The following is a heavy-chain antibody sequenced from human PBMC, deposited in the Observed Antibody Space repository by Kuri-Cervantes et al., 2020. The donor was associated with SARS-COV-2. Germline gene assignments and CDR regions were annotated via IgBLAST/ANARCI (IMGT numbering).Heavy chain of an antibody. D-gene: IGHD6-13*01. CDR3: TTTEPLGSSWYLSDFDY. Sequence: LSLTCAASGFTFSSYAMSWVRQAPGKGLEWVSAISGSGGSTYYADSVKGRFTISRDNSKNTLYLQMNSLRAEDTAVYYCTTTEPLGSSWYLSDFDYWGQGTLVTVSS. J-gene: IGHJ4*02. V-gene: IGHV3-23*01. CDR2: ISGSGGST. CDR1: GFTFSSYA.